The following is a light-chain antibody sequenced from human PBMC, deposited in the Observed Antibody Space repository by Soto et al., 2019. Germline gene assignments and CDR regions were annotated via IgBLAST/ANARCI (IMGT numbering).Light chain of an antibody. CDR1: QSVSSSY. CDR3: QHYGSSPRS. Sequence: EIALTQSPGTLSLSPGERASLSCRASQSVSSSYLAWYQQKPGQAPRLLIFGSSSRATGIPDRFSGSGSGTDFTLTISRLEPEDFAVYYCQHYGSSPRSFGQGTKV. V-gene: IGKV3-20*01. J-gene: IGKJ1*01. CDR2: GSS.